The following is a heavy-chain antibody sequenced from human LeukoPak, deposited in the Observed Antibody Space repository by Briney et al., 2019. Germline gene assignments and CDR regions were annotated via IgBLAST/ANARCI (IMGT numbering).Heavy chain of an antibody. V-gene: IGHV1-2*06. J-gene: IGHJ4*02. CDR1: GYTFTSYG. Sequence: ASVKVSCKASGYTFTSYGISWVRQAPGQGLEWMGRINPNSGGTNYAQKFQGRVTMTRDTSISTAYMELSRLRSDDTAVYYCARDDFWSDYWGQGTLVTVSS. D-gene: IGHD3-3*01. CDR2: INPNSGGT. CDR3: ARDDFWSDY.